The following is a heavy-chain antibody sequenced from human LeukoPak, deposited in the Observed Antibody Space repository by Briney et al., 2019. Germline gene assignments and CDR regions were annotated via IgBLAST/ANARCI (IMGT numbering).Heavy chain of an antibody. Sequence: GGSLRLSCAASGFTFSSYWMHWVRQAPGKGLVWVSRINSDGSSTSYADSVKGRFTISRDNAKNTLYLQMNSLRAEDTAVYYCARSYYDSSGYLAPSFDYWGQGTLVTVSS. CDR3: ARSYYDSSGYLAPSFDY. CDR2: INSDGSST. J-gene: IGHJ4*02. V-gene: IGHV3-74*01. CDR1: GFTFSSYW. D-gene: IGHD3-22*01.